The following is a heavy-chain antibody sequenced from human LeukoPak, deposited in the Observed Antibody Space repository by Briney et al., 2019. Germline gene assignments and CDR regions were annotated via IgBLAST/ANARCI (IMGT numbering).Heavy chain of an antibody. D-gene: IGHD7-27*01. Sequence: GASVKVSCKASGYTFTSYYMHWVRQAPGQGLEWMGIINPSGGSTSYAQKFQGRVTMTRDMSTSTVYMELSSLRSEDTAVYYCARDSGKLGDAFDIWGQGTMVTVSS. CDR3: ARDSGKLGDAFDI. CDR2: INPSGGST. V-gene: IGHV1-46*01. CDR1: GYTFTSYY. J-gene: IGHJ3*02.